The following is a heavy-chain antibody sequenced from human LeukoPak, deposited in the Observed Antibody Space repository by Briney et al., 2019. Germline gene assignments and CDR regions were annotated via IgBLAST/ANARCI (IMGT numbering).Heavy chain of an antibody. D-gene: IGHD1-26*01. CDR2: IYHSGST. V-gene: IGHV4-4*02. J-gene: IGHJ2*01. Sequence: PSETLSLTCAVSGGSISSSNWWSWVRQPPGKGLEWIGEIYHSGSTYNNPSLKSRVTISVDTSKNQFSLKLSSVTAPDTAVYYCARRVYSGSYNWYFDLWGRGTLVTVSS. CDR3: ARRVYSGSYNWYFDL. CDR1: GGSISSSNW.